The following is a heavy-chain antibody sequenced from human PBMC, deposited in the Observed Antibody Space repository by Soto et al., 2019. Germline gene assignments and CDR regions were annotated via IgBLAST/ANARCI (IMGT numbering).Heavy chain of an antibody. CDR1: GGSISSGGYS. CDR2: TYQSGSA. Sequence: SETLSLTCTASGGSISSGGYSWTWIRQSPGKGLEWIGYTYQSGSAYYNPSLKSRVTISVDRSKNQFSLNLTSVTAADTAVYYCARDYYGMDVWGQGTTVTVSS. V-gene: IGHV4-30-2*06. J-gene: IGHJ6*02. CDR3: ARDYYGMDV.